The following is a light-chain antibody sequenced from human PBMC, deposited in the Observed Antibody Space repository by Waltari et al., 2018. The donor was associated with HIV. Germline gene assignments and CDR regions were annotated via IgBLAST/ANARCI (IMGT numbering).Light chain of an antibody. CDR3: LSYDRSLRFV. J-gene: IGLJ1*01. V-gene: IGLV1-40*01. Sequence: QSVLTQPPSVSGAPGQRVTISCAGSGSNIGAGFDLHWYQQIPGTVPKLLIYDNTNRPSGVPARFSGAKSGTSASLAITGLQAEDEATYYCLSYDRSLRFVFGSGTKVSVL. CDR2: DNT. CDR1: GSNIGAGFD.